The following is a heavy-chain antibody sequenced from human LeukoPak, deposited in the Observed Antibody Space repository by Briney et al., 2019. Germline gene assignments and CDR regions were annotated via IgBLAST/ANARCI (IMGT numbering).Heavy chain of an antibody. Sequence: GGSLRLSCAASGFTVSSNYMSWVRQAPGKGLEWVSVIYSGGSTYYADSVKGRFTISRDNSKNTLYLQMNSLRAEDTAVYYCARCDYSPYFDYWGQGTLVTVSS. CDR3: ARCDYSPYFDY. CDR1: GFTVSSNY. V-gene: IGHV3-53*01. D-gene: IGHD4-11*01. J-gene: IGHJ4*02. CDR2: IYSGGST.